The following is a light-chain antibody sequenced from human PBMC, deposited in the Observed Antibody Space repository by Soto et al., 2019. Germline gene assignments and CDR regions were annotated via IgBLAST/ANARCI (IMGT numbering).Light chain of an antibody. V-gene: IGKV3-11*01. CDR1: QSISSY. Sequence: EVVLTQSPDTLSLPPGERATLSCRASQSISSYLAWYQQKPGQAPRLLIYDASNRATGIPARFSGSGSGTDFTLTISSLEPEDFAVYYCQQRSNWPQLTFGGGTKVDIK. J-gene: IGKJ4*01. CDR2: DAS. CDR3: QQRSNWPQLT.